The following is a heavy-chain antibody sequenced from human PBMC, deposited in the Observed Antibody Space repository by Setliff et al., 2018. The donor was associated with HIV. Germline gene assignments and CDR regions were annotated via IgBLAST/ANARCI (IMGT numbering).Heavy chain of an antibody. V-gene: IGHV4-4*07. D-gene: IGHD3-10*01. CDR2: VHSTGTT. J-gene: IGHJ3*01. Sequence: PSETLSLTCTVSGGSFSTYYWSWIRQPAGEGPEYIGRVHSTGTTIYNPSLKSRGTMSVDASKNQLSLKLRSVTAADTAVYYCARARITMIGGRLEPYAFDRWGQGTKVTVS. CDR3: ARARITMIGGRLEPYAFDR. CDR1: GGSFSTYY.